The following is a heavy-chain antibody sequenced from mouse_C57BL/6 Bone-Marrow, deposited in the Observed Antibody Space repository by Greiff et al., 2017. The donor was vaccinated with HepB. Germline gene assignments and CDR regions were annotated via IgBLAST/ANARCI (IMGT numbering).Heavy chain of an antibody. Sequence: LKQPGAELVKPGASVQMSCKASGYTFTSYWITWVKQRPGQGLEWIGDIYPGSGSTNYNEKFKSKATLTVDTSSSTAYMQLSSLTSEDSAVYYCAREGSSPFAYWGQGTLVTVSA. CDR2: IYPGSGST. J-gene: IGHJ3*01. D-gene: IGHD1-1*01. CDR3: AREGSSPFAY. CDR1: GYTFTSYW. V-gene: IGHV1-55*01.